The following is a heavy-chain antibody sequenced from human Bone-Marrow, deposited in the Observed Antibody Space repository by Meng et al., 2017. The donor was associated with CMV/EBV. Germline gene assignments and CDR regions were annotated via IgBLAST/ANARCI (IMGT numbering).Heavy chain of an antibody. Sequence: CAASGFTFRSYTINGLRQARGKGLEWVSSISSSSYIYYAHSVKGRFTISRDNAKNSLYLQMNSLRAEDTAVYYCARDDDSSGTEFDYWGQGTLVTVSS. J-gene: IGHJ4*02. CDR2: ISSSSYI. D-gene: IGHD3-22*01. CDR3: ARDDDSSGTEFDY. CDR1: GFTFRSYT. V-gene: IGHV3-21*01.